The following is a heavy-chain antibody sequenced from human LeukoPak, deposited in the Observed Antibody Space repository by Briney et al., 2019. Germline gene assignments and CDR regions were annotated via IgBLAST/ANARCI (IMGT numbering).Heavy chain of an antibody. Sequence: GGSLRLSCEASGFTFSSYAMSWVRQAPGKGLEWASYISSSSSTIYYADSVKGRFTISRDNAKNSLYLQMNSLRDEDTAVYYCARARRAVVVPAAISGFDPWGQGTLVTVSS. D-gene: IGHD2-2*01. CDR2: ISSSSSTI. V-gene: IGHV3-48*02. CDR3: ARARRAVVVPAAISGFDP. CDR1: GFTFSSYA. J-gene: IGHJ5*02.